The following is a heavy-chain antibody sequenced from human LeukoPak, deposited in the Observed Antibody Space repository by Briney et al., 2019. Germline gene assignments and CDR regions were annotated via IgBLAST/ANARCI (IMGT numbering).Heavy chain of an antibody. D-gene: IGHD2-15*01. CDR3: ARVSARYCSGGSCRYLSYYFDY. Sequence: GGSLRLSCAASGFTFSSYGMHWVRQAPGKGLEWVAVIWYDGSNKYYADSVKGRFTISRDNSKNTLYLQMNSLRAEDTAVYYCARVSARYCSGGSCRYLSYYFDYWGQGTLVTASS. J-gene: IGHJ4*02. CDR2: IWYDGSNK. CDR1: GFTFSSYG. V-gene: IGHV3-30*19.